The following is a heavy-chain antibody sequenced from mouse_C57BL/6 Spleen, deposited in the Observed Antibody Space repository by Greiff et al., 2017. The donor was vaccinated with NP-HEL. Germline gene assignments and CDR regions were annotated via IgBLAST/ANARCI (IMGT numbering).Heavy chain of an antibody. J-gene: IGHJ2*01. CDR1: GYTFTSYW. Sequence: LQQPGAELVKPGASVKLSCKASGYTFTSYWMHWVKQRPGQGLEWIGMIHPNSGSTNYNEKFKSKATLTVDKSSSTAYMQLSSLTSEDSAVYYCALYYGSSFDYWGQGTTLTVSS. CDR3: ALYYGSSFDY. V-gene: IGHV1-64*01. D-gene: IGHD1-1*01. CDR2: IHPNSGST.